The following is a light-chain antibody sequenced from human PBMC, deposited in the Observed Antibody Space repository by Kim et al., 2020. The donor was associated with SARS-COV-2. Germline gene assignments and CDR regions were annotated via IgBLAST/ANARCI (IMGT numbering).Light chain of an antibody. CDR2: GAS. CDR3: HQYGNPPRT. Sequence: LSTGEGDTLSCRASQGVSSFLAWYQQKPGQAPRLLVYGASSRATGIPDRFSGSGSGTDFTLTISRLEPEDFAVYYCHQYGNPPRTFGQGTQVDIK. V-gene: IGKV3-20*01. J-gene: IGKJ1*01. CDR1: QGVSSF.